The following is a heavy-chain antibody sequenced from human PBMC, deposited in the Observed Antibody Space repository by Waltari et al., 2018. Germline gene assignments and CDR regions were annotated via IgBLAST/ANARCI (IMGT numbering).Heavy chain of an antibody. CDR2: INHSGST. CDR1: GGSFSGYY. V-gene: IGHV4-34*01. Sequence: QVQLQQWGAGLLKPSETLSLTCAVYGGSFSGYYWSWIRQPPGKGLEWIGEINHSGSTNYNPSIKSRVTISVDTSKNQFSLKLSSVTAADTAVYYCARGRVSGGLDYWGQGTLVTVSS. J-gene: IGHJ4*02. CDR3: ARGRVSGGLDY. D-gene: IGHD1-26*01.